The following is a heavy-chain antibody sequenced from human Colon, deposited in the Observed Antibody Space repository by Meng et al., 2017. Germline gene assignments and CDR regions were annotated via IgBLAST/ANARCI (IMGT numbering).Heavy chain of an antibody. D-gene: IGHD6-19*01. CDR2: INHTGNT. Sequence: VQLQPWGAGLLKPSETLSLTCAVYGGSFSGYSWSWIRQPPGKGLEWIGEINHTGNTSYNPSLKSRLTISVDTSKNQFSLNLSSVTAADTALYYCARSVRLGVAGKSGAYWGQGTLVTVSS. CDR3: ARSVRLGVAGKSGAY. V-gene: IGHV4-34*01. J-gene: IGHJ4*02. CDR1: GGSFSGYS.